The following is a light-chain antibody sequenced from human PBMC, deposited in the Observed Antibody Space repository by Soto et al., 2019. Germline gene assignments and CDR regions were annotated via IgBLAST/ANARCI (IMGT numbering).Light chain of an antibody. V-gene: IGLV1-44*01. J-gene: IGLJ1*01. CDR3: AAWDDSLNGRYV. Sequence: QSVLTQPPSASGTPGQRVTISCSGSSSNIGSNTVNWYQQLPGTAPQLLIYNNNQRPSGVPDRFSGSKSGTSASLAISGLQSEDEADYYCAAWDDSLNGRYVFGTGTKLTVL. CDR1: SSNIGSNT. CDR2: NNN.